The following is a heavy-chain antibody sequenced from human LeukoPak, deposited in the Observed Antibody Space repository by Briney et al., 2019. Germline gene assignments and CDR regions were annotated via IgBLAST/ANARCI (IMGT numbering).Heavy chain of an antibody. CDR2: ISGSGGST. J-gene: IGHJ6*02. Sequence: PGGSLRLSCEVAGFTFNRYGMHWVRQAPGKGLEWVSAISGSGGSTYYADSVKGRFTISRDNSKNTLYLQMNSLRAEDTAVYYCAKRTIAVAAGMDVWGQGTTVTVSS. V-gene: IGHV3-23*01. D-gene: IGHD6-19*01. CDR3: AKRTIAVAAGMDV. CDR1: GFTFNRYG.